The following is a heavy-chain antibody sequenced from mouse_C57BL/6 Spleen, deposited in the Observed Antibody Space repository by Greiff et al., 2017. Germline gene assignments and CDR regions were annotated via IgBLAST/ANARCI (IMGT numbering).Heavy chain of an antibody. CDR1: GFNIKDDY. V-gene: IGHV14-4*01. CDR2: IDPENGDT. Sequence: EVQLQQSGAELVRPGASVKLSCTASGFNIKDDYMHWVKQRPEQGLEWIGWIDPENGDTEYASKFQGKATITADTSSNTAYLQRSSLTSEDTAVYYCTTQAGYSNYVGYWGQGTTLTGSS. J-gene: IGHJ2*01. CDR3: TTQAGYSNYVGY. D-gene: IGHD2-5*01.